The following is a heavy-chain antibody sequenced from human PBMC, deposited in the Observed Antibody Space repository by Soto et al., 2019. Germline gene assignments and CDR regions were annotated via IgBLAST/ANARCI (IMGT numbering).Heavy chain of an antibody. Sequence: QVQLVESGGGVGQPGRSLRLSCAASGFTFSSYGMHWVREAPGKGLEWVAVISYDGSNKYYTDSVKGRFTISRDNSKNTLYLQMNSLRAEDAAVYYCAKDNRRGGYNPSDYWGQGTLVPVSS. CDR1: GFTFSSYG. J-gene: IGHJ4*02. CDR2: ISYDGSNK. CDR3: AKDNRRGGYNPSDY. D-gene: IGHD5-12*01. V-gene: IGHV3-30*18.